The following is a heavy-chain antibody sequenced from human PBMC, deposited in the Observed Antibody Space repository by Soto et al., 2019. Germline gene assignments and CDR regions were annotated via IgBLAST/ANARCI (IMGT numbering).Heavy chain of an antibody. Sequence: ASVKVSCKASGDTFTGYYMHWVRQAPGQGLEWMGWINPNSGGTNYAQKFQGRVTMTRDTSISTAYMELSRLRSDDTAVYYCARHMVGEQHLRYYYYGMHVCGQGTNVTASS. J-gene: IGHJ6*02. V-gene: IGHV1-2*02. D-gene: IGHD6-13*01. CDR3: ARHMVGEQHLRYYYYGMHV. CDR2: INPNSGGT. CDR1: GDTFTGYY.